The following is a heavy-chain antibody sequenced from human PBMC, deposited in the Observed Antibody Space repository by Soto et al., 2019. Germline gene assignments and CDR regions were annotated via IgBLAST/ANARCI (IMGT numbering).Heavy chain of an antibody. CDR3: ARDHRVWFGEFKWGGNYYYGMDV. J-gene: IGHJ6*02. D-gene: IGHD3-10*01. Sequence: PSETLSLTCTVSGGSISSYYWSWIRQPPGKGLEWIGCIYYSGSTNYNPSLKSRVTISVDTSKNQFSLKLSSVTAADTAVYYCARDHRVWFGEFKWGGNYYYGMDVWGQGTTVTVSS. CDR2: IYYSGST. CDR1: GGSISSYY. V-gene: IGHV4-59*01.